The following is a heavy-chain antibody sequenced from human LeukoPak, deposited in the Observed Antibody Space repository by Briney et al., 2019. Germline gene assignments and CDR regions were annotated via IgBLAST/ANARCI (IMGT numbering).Heavy chain of an antibody. CDR1: GGSISSSSYY. V-gene: IGHV4-39*07. Sequence: SETLSLTCTVSGGSISSSSYYWGWIRQPPGKGLEWIGSIYYSGSTYYNPSLKSRVTISVDTSKNQFSLKLSSVTAADTAVYYCAREVGISSSSGGFDYWGQGTLVTVSS. CDR3: AREVGISSSSGGFDY. D-gene: IGHD6-6*01. J-gene: IGHJ4*02. CDR2: IYYSGST.